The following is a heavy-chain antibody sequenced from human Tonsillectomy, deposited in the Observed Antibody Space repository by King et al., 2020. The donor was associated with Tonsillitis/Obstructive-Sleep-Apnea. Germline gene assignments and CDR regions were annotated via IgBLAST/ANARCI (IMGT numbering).Heavy chain of an antibody. CDR1: GFTFDDYA. V-gene: IGHV3-9*01. J-gene: IGHJ6*04. CDR3: AKEGSYGLMESLDV. CDR2: ISWNSGSI. D-gene: IGHD5-18*01. Sequence: VQLVESGGGLVQPGRSLRLSCAASGFTFDDYAMHWVRQAPGKGLEWVSGISWNSGSIGYADSVKGRFTISRDNAKNSLYLQMNSLRAEDTALYYCAKEGSYGLMESLDVWGKGTTVTVSS.